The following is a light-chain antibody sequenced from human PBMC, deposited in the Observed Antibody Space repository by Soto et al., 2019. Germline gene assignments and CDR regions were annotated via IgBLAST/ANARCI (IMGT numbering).Light chain of an antibody. V-gene: IGLV1-44*01. CDR2: GNN. CDR1: NSNFGSNT. Sequence: QSVLTQPPSASGPPGQTVAISCSGSNSNFGSNTVNWYQQFPGTAPKLLIYGNNQRPSGVPDRFSGSKSDTSASLAISGLLSEDESDYYCAAWADSLNGWVFGGGTKLTVL. J-gene: IGLJ3*02. CDR3: AAWADSLNGWV.